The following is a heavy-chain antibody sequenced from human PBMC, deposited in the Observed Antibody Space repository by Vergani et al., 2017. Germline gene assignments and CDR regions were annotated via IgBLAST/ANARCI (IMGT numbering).Heavy chain of an antibody. D-gene: IGHD3-10*01. CDR1: GYTFTSYA. CDR2: INAGNGNT. J-gene: IGHJ4*02. V-gene: IGHV1-3*01. CDR3: ARGPKLLWFGELLN. Sequence: QVQLVQSGAEVKKPGASVKVSCKASGYTFTSYAMHWVRQAPGQRLEWMGWINAGNGNTKYSQKFQGRVTITRDTSASTAYMELSSLRSEDTAVYNCARGPKLLWFGELLNWGQGTLVTVSS.